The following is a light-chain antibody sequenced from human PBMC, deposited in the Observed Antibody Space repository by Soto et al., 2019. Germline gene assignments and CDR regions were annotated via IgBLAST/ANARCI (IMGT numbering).Light chain of an antibody. J-gene: IGKJ4*01. V-gene: IGKV3-20*01. CDR2: GAS. CDR1: QSVSSSP. CDR3: QQFGTSPLT. Sequence: IVLTQSPGTLSLSPGERATLSCRASQSVSSSPLAWYQQKPDQAPRLLIYGASSRATGVPDRCSGCGSGTDFALTISRLEPEDFAVFYCQQFGTSPLTFGGGTKVAIK.